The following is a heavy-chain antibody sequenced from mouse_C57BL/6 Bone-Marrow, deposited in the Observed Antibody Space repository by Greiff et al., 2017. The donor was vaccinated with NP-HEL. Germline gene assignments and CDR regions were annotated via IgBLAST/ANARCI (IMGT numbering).Heavy chain of an antibody. J-gene: IGHJ3*01. CDR2: INPSTGGT. D-gene: IGHD1-1*01. CDR3: VSHYYGSSYAWFAY. Sequence: EVQLQQSGPELVKPGASVKISCKASGYSFTGYYMNWVKQSPEKSLEWIGEINPSTGGTTYNQKFKAKATLTVDKSSSTAYMQLKSLTSEDSAVYYFVSHYYGSSYAWFAYWGQGTLVTVSA. CDR1: GYSFTGYY. V-gene: IGHV1-42*01.